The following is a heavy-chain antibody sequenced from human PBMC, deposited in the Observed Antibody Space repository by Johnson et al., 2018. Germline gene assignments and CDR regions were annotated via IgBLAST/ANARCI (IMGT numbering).Heavy chain of an antibody. D-gene: IGHD3-16*01. Sequence: QVQLQESGPGLVKPSETLSLTCIVSGGSISSYYWSWIRQPPGKGLEWIGYMHYSGSTSYSPSLKSRVTISVATSKNQFSLKLRSLTVADTAVDYWAGGGLCWSLAGMDVWGQGTTVTVSS. CDR2: MHYSGST. CDR1: GGSISSYY. CDR3: AGGGLCWSLAGMDV. J-gene: IGHJ6*02. V-gene: IGHV4-59*01.